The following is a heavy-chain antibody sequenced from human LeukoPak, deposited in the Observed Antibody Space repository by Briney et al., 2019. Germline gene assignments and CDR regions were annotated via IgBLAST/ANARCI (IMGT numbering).Heavy chain of an antibody. CDR2: ISGSGGST. J-gene: IGHJ4*02. D-gene: IGHD5-18*01. CDR1: GFTFSSYA. V-gene: IGHV3-23*01. CDR3: AKAFSGYSYPGPGDY. Sequence: GGSLRLSCAASGFTFSSYAMSWVRQAPGKGLEWVSAISGSGGSTYYADSVKGRFTISRDNSKNTLYLQMNSLRAEDTAVYYCAKAFSGYSYPGPGDYWGQGTLVTVSS.